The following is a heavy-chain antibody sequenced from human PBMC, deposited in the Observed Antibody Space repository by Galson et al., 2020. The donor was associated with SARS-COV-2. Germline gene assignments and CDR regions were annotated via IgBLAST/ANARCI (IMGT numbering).Heavy chain of an antibody. J-gene: IGHJ6*02. V-gene: IGHV1-2*02. CDR3: AIQPRIVAVGYHYYYGLNF. Sequence: ASVKVSCKTSGYTFTGYYIHWVRQAPGHGLEWVVWLNPQNGVTDYAQEFQGRVTVTSDRSTSTGYMELNGLKSDDTAVYYCAIQPRIVAVGYHYYYGLNFWGQGTTVTVSS. CDR1: GYTFTGYY. D-gene: IGHD6-13*01. CDR2: LNPQNGVT.